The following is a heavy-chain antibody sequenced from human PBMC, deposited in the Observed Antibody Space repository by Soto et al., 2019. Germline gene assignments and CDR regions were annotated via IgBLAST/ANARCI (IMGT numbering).Heavy chain of an antibody. CDR1: GGTFSSYA. Sequence: GASVNVSCKASGGTFSSYAISWVRQAPGQGLEWMGGIIPIFGTANYAQKFQGRVTITADESTSTAYMELSSLRSEDTAVYYCARLGFDTSYYDSSGYYQPHDAFDIWGQGTMVTVSS. D-gene: IGHD3-22*01. CDR3: ARLGFDTSYYDSSGYYQPHDAFDI. CDR2: IIPIFGTA. V-gene: IGHV1-69*13. J-gene: IGHJ3*02.